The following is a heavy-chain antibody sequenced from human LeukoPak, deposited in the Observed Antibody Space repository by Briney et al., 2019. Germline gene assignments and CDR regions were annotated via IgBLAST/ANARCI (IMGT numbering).Heavy chain of an antibody. CDR1: GYTFIAYG. J-gene: IGHJ4*02. CDR3: ARASIYYASGSLPFDY. Sequence: RASVKVSCKASGYTFIAYGISWVRQAPGQGLEWMGWISAYSGNANYAQKVQGRVTVTTDTSTSTAYMELTSLTSDDTAVYYCARASIYYASGSLPFDYWGQGTPVTVSS. D-gene: IGHD3-10*01. CDR2: ISAYSGNA. V-gene: IGHV1-18*01.